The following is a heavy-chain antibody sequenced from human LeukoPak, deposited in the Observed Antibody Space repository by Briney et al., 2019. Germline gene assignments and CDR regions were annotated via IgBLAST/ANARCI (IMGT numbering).Heavy chain of an antibody. J-gene: IGHJ4*02. V-gene: IGHV3-30*02. CDR1: GFTFSSYG. D-gene: IGHD6-13*01. Sequence: GGSLRLSCAASGFTFSSYGMHWVSQDPGKGMEWVAFIRYDGSNKYYEDSVKGRFTISRDNSKNTLYLQMNSLGAEDTAVYYCAKDYSSSWYSNFDYWGQGTLVTVSS. CDR2: IRYDGSNK. CDR3: AKDYSSSWYSNFDY.